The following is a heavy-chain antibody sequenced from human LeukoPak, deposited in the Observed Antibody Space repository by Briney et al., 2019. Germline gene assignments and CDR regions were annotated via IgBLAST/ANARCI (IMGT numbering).Heavy chain of an antibody. CDR3: ARDGTAMVKFDY. D-gene: IGHD5-18*01. J-gene: IGHJ4*02. V-gene: IGHV3-48*03. CDR2: ISSSGDAV. Sequence: GGSLRLSCAASGFTFSSYEMNWVRQAPGKGLEWASYISSSGDAVYYADSVKGRFTISRDNAKNSLYLQMNSLRAEDTAVYYCARDGTAMVKFDYWGQGALVTVSS. CDR1: GFTFSSYE.